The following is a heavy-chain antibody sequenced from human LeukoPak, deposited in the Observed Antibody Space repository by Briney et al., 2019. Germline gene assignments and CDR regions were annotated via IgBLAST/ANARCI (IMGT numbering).Heavy chain of an antibody. CDR3: ARIRSGFYFDY. V-gene: IGHV3-21*01. Sequence: AGSLRLSCAASGFTFSSYNMNWVRQPPGKGLEWVSFISSSNSYIYYADSVKGRFTISRDNAKNSLYLQMSSLRAEDTAVYYCARIRSGFYFDYWGQGTLVTVSS. D-gene: IGHD3-22*01. J-gene: IGHJ4*02. CDR2: ISSSNSYI. CDR1: GFTFSSYN.